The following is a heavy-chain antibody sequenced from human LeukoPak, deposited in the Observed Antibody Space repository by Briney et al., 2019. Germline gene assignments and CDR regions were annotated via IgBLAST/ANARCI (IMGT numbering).Heavy chain of an antibody. CDR2: VDSSGNT. D-gene: IGHD3-22*01. J-gene: IGHJ4*02. CDR1: VVSMNGYY. V-gene: IGHV4-4*07. Sequence: SETLSLTCSVSVVSMNGYYWSWLRQSAGNRLEWIGHVDSSGNTNYNPSLKSRVTMSVDTSKNQFSLKLTSVTAADTAVYYCASDSFYDNGGYFYYWGQGTPVTVSS. CDR3: ASDSFYDNGGYFYY.